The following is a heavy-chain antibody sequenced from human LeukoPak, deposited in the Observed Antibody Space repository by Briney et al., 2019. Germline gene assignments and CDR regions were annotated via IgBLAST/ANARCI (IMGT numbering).Heavy chain of an antibody. J-gene: IGHJ4*02. CDR3: ARGSSAIEY. CDR2: IKQDGSEK. CDR1: GFTFSSHW. Sequence: GGSLRLACAASGFTFSSHWTSWVRQAPGKGLEWVGNIKQDGSEKNYVDSVKGRFTVSRDNGKNSLYLQMNSLRVEDTAVYYCARGSSAIEYWGQGTLVTVSS. D-gene: IGHD6-19*01. V-gene: IGHV3-7*01.